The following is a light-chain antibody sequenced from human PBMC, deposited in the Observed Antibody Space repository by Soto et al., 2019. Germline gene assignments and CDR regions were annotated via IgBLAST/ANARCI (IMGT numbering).Light chain of an antibody. V-gene: IGKV1-5*01. J-gene: IGKJ2*01. CDR2: DAS. CDR3: LQYNGYYRT. Sequence: DIQITQSPSTLSASVGDTVTITCRASQTISGLLAWYQQRPGKAPHLLIFDASTLESGVPSRFSGSGSGTICTLTISSLQSDDFATYYCLQYNGYYRTFGQGTKVEIK. CDR1: QTISGL.